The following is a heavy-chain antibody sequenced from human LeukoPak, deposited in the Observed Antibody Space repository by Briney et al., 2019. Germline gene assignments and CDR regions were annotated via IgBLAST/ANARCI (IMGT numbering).Heavy chain of an antibody. CDR3: ARDPRN. V-gene: IGHV4-61*02. J-gene: IGHJ4*02. CDR1: VGSISSGSYY. Sequence: ASETLSLTCTVSVGSISSGSYYWSWIRQPAGKGLEWIGRIYTSGSTNYNPSLKSRVTISVDTSKNQFSLKLSSVTAADTAVYYCARDPRNWGQGTLVTVSS. CDR2: IYTSGST.